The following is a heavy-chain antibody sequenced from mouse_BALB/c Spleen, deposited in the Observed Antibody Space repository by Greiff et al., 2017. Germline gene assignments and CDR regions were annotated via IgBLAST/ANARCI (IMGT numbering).Heavy chain of an antibody. CDR1: GFTFSSYG. J-gene: IGHJ1*01. D-gene: IGHD2-4*01. Sequence: EVQRVESGGDLVKPGGSLKLSCAASGFTFSSYGMSWVRQTPDKRLEWVATISSGGSYTYYPDSVKGRFTISRDNAKNTLYLQMSSLKSEDTAMYYCARRDYDYDGYFDVWGAGTTVTVSS. CDR3: ARRDYDYDGYFDV. V-gene: IGHV5-6*01. CDR2: ISSGGSYT.